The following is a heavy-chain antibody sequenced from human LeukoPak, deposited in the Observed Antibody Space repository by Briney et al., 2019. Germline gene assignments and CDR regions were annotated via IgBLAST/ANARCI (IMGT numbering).Heavy chain of an antibody. CDR2: TYYRSKWYN. D-gene: IGHD3-10*01. CDR1: GDSVSSNSAA. V-gene: IGHV6-1*01. Sequence: SQTLSLTCAISGDSVSSNSAAWNWIRQSPSRGLEWLGRTYYRSKWYNDYAVSVKSRITINPDTSKNQFSLQLNSVTPEDTAVYYCALSWGYFGSGSHLNYWGHGNLVTVSS. J-gene: IGHJ4*01. CDR3: ALSWGYFGSGSHLNY.